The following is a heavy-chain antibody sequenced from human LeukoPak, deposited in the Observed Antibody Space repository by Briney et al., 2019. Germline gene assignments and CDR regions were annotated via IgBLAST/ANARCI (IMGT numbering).Heavy chain of an antibody. CDR2: MNPNSGNT. D-gene: IGHD3-10*01. V-gene: IGHV1-8*01. CDR1: GYTFTSYD. Sequence: ASVKVSCKASGYTFTSYDINWVRQATGQGLEWMGWMNPNSGNTGYAQKFQGRVTMTRNTSISTAYMELSSLRSEDTAVYYCARGTYYYGSGSETKNDYWGQGTLVTVSS. J-gene: IGHJ4*02. CDR3: ARGTYYYGSGSETKNDY.